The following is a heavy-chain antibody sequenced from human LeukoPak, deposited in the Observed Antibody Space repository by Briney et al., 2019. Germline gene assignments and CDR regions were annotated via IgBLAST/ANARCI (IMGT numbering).Heavy chain of an antibody. CDR2: ISSSSSTI. V-gene: IGHV3-48*01. Sequence: GGSLRLSCAASGFTFSSYSMNWVRQAPGKGLEWVSYISSSSSTIYYADSVKGRFTISRDNAKNSLYLQMNSLRAEDTAVYYCARGITIFGDDYMDVWGKGTTVTVSS. D-gene: IGHD3-3*01. CDR3: ARGITIFGDDYMDV. J-gene: IGHJ6*03. CDR1: GFTFSSYS.